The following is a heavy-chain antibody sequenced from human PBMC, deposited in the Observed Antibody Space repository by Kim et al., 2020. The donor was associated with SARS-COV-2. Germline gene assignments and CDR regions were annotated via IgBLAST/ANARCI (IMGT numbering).Heavy chain of an antibody. V-gene: IGHV1-69*13. J-gene: IGHJ6*02. D-gene: IGHD2-15*01. CDR2: IIPIFGTA. CDR3: ARERLGRIGMDV. Sequence: SVKVSCKASGGTFSSYAISWVRQAPGQGLEWMGGIIPIFGTANYAQKFQGRVTITADESTSTAYMELSSLRSEDTAVYYCARERLGRIGMDVWGQGTTVTVSS. CDR1: GGTFSSYA.